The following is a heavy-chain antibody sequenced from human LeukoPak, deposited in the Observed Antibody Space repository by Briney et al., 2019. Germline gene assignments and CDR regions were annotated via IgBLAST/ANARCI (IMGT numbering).Heavy chain of an antibody. J-gene: IGHJ3*02. CDR2: IHYRGTT. Sequence: PSETLSLTCTVSGDSLTTDDSFWRWIRQFPGKGLEWIGYIHYRGTTNYNPSLKSRLSMSIDMSKDQFSLNLTSVTAADTAIYYCARVGYIHDAFDIWGQGIVVTVSS. CDR1: GDSLTTDDSF. CDR3: ARVGYIHDAFDI. V-gene: IGHV4-31*03. D-gene: IGHD1-1*01.